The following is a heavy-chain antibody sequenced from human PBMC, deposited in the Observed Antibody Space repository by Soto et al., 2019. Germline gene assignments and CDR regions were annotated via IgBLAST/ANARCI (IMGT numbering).Heavy chain of an antibody. CDR3: TTDLLEWFDY. V-gene: IGHV3-23*01. D-gene: IGHD3-3*01. CDR2: ITGSVGGT. Sequence: GGSLRLCSAASVFTFGSSAMTWVRQAPGKGLEWVSAITGSVGGTYYADSVKGRFAISRDNSKNTLNLQMNSLKTEATAVYYCTTDLLEWFDYWGQGTLVTVSS. CDR1: VFTFGSSA. J-gene: IGHJ4*02.